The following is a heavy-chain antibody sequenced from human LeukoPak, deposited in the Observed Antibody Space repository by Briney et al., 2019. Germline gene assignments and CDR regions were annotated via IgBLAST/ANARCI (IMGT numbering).Heavy chain of an antibody. CDR3: AKGQGAYSYGYNYFDY. J-gene: IGHJ4*02. CDR2: ISYDGSNK. D-gene: IGHD5-18*01. V-gene: IGHV3-30*18. Sequence: GGSLRLSCAASGFTFSSYGMHWVRQAPGKGLEWVAVISYDGSNKYYADSVKGRFTISRDNAKNSPYLQMNSLRAEDTALYYCAKGQGAYSYGYNYFDYWGQGTLVTVSS. CDR1: GFTFSSYG.